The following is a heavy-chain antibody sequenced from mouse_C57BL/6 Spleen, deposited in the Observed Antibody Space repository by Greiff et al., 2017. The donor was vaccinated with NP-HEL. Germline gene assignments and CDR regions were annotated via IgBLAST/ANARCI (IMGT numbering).Heavy chain of an antibody. CDR2: ISYSGST. V-gene: IGHV3-1*01. CDR1: GYSITSGYD. Sequence: EVKLMESGPGMVKPSQSLSLTCTVPGYSITSGYDWHWIRHFPGNKLEWMGYISYSGSTNYNPSLKSRISITHDTSKNHFFLKLNSVTTEDTATYYCARDREGGYYGFAYWGQGTLVTVSA. J-gene: IGHJ3*01. D-gene: IGHD2-3*01. CDR3: ARDREGGYYGFAY.